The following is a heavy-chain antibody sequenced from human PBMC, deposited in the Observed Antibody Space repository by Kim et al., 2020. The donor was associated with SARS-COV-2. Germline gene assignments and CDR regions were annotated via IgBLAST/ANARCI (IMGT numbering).Heavy chain of an antibody. Sequence: ASVKVSCKASGYTFTSYAMHWVRQAPGQRLEWMGWINAGNGNTKYSQKFQGRVTITRDTSASTAYMELSSLRSEDTAVYYCARVRGVSGRDGYNFRYFQHWGQGTLVTVSS. J-gene: IGHJ1*01. CDR1: GYTFTSYA. D-gene: IGHD5-12*01. CDR2: INAGNGNT. CDR3: ARVRGVSGRDGYNFRYFQH. V-gene: IGHV1-3*01.